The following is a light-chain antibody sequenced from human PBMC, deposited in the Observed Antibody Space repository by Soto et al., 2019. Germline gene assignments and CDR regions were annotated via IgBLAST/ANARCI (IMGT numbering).Light chain of an antibody. CDR1: SSNIGSNY. V-gene: IGLV1-47*01. J-gene: IGLJ1*01. Sequence: QSVLTQPPSASGTPGQRVTISCSGRSSNIGSNYVYWYQQLPGTAPKLLMYRNNQRPSGVPDRFSGSKSGTSASLAISGLRSEDEADYYCASWDDILNAFYLFGSGPNATVL. CDR2: RNN. CDR3: ASWDDILNAFYL.